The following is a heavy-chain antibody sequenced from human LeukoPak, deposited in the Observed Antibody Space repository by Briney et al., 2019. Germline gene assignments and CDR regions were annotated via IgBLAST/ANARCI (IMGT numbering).Heavy chain of an antibody. CDR2: VHASGST. D-gene: IGHD5-18*01. CDR3: ARGNKDTITVSLFDY. Sequence: SETLSLTCTVSGASISSGDYYWTWIRQPAGKTLEWIGRVHASGSTNYNPSLKSRVTIARDTSKNQFSLKLTSVTAADTAVYYGARGNKDTITVSLFDYWGQGTLVTVSS. CDR1: GASISSGDYY. V-gene: IGHV4-61*02. J-gene: IGHJ4*02.